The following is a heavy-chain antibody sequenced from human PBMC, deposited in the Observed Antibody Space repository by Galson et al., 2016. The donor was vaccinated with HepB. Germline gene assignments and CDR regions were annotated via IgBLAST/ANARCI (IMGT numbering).Heavy chain of an antibody. J-gene: IGHJ4*02. Sequence: SLRLSCAASGFTFNSYSMNWVRQAPGKGLEWVSSISSSSSYIYYADSVKGRFTISRDNAKNSLYLQMNSLRAEDTAVYYCARAVSWDYGDYAGYWGQGTLVTVSS. CDR3: ARAVSWDYGDYAGY. V-gene: IGHV3-21*01. CDR2: ISSSSSYI. D-gene: IGHD4-17*01. CDR1: GFTFNSYS.